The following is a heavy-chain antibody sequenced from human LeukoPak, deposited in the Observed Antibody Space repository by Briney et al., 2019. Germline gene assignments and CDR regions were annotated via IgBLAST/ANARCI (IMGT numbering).Heavy chain of an antibody. Sequence: GESLKISCKASGYRFTSYWIGWVRQMPGKGLEWMGIIYPGDSDTRYSPSFQGQVTISADKSISTAYLQWGSLKASDTAMYYCARHWTPYKGGVFSAFDIWGQGTMVTVSS. CDR3: ARHWTPYKGGVFSAFDI. V-gene: IGHV5-51*01. CDR2: IYPGDSDT. CDR1: GYRFTSYW. J-gene: IGHJ3*02. D-gene: IGHD3-10*01.